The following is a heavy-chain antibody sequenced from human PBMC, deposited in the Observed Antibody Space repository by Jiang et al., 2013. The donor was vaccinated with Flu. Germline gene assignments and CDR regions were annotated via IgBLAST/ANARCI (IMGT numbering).Heavy chain of an antibody. J-gene: IGHJ4*02. V-gene: IGHV4-59*01. CDR2: IYYSGST. Sequence: GSGLVKPSETLSLTCTVSGGSISSYYWSWIRQPPGKGLEWIGYIYYSGSTNYNPSLKSRVTISVDTSKNQFSLKLSSVTAADTAVYYCARAGSGCGGDCYPYYFDYWGQGTLVTVSS. CDR3: ARAGSGCGGDCYPYYFDY. D-gene: IGHD2-21*02. CDR1: GGSISSYY.